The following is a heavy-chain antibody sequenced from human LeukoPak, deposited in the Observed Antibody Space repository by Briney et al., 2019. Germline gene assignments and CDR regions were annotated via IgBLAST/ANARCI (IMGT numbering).Heavy chain of an antibody. Sequence: SETLSLTCTVSGGSFSSGSYYWSWIRPPAGKGLEGIGRIYTSGSTNYNPSLKSRATISVDTSKNKFSLKLSSVTAADTAVYYCARGGYSGYGPNFDYWGQGTLVTVSS. J-gene: IGHJ4*02. CDR2: IYTSGST. D-gene: IGHD5-12*01. CDR1: GGSFSSGSYY. CDR3: ARGGYSGYGPNFDY. V-gene: IGHV4-61*02.